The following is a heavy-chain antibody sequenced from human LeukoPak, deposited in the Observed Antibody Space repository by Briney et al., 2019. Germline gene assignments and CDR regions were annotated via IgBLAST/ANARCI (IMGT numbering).Heavy chain of an antibody. CDR3: ATETNGRHYDY. D-gene: IGHD1-14*01. V-gene: IGHV3-21*06. J-gene: IGHJ4*02. Sequence: GGSLRLSCTPSGLTFSTSGFNWLRQAPGKGLEWVASICPTGFDRYHAHSTQGRFTISRDNANNFLYLQMDSLRAEDTAVYYCATETNGRHYDYWGQGTLLTVSS. CDR2: ICPTGFDR. CDR1: GLTFSTSG.